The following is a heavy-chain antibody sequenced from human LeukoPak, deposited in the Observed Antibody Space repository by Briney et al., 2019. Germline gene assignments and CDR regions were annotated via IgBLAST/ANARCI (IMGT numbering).Heavy chain of an antibody. V-gene: IGHV4-34*01. D-gene: IGHD2-15*01. CDR2: INHSGST. CDR3: ARASGGSCYSCYNWFDP. J-gene: IGHJ5*02. CDR1: GGSFSGYY. Sequence: SETLSVTCAVYGGSFSGYYWSWIRQPPGKGLEWIGDINHSGSTNYNPSLKSRVTISVDTSKNQFSLKLSSVTAADTAVYYCARASGGSCYSCYNWFDPWGQGTLVTVSS.